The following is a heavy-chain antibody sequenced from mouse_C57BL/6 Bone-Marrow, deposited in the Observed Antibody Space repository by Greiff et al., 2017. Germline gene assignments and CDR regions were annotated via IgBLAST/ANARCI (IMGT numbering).Heavy chain of an antibody. J-gene: IGHJ3*01. CDR3: ARKDYGSSLAWFAY. Sequence: VQLKESGPGLVQPSQSLSITCTVSGFSLTSYGVHWVRQSPGKGLEWLGVIWSGGSTDYNAAFISRLSISKDNSKSQVFFKMNSLQADDTAIYYCARKDYGSSLAWFAYWGQGTLVTVSA. V-gene: IGHV2-2*01. CDR1: GFSLTSYG. D-gene: IGHD1-1*01. CDR2: IWSGGST.